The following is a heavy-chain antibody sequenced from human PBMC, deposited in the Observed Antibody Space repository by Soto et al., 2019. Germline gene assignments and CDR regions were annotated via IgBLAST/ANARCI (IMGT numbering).Heavy chain of an antibody. J-gene: IGHJ5*02. CDR2: INPNGGST. D-gene: IGHD3-16*01. Sequence: ASVQVSRKAPGDTFNSSYMHWVRPAPGHGREGMGVINPNGGSTRFAQNFQGRVTMTSDTSTSTVYMELRGLTCEDTAGYYCARSSGGVFGIIIEGTNWFDAWGQGTLVTVSS. CDR1: GDTFNSSY. V-gene: IGHV1-46*02. CDR3: ARSSGGVFGIIIEGTNWFDA.